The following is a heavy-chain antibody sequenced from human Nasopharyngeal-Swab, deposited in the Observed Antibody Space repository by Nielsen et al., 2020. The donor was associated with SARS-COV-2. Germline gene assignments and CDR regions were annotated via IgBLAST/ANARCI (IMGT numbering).Heavy chain of an antibody. CDR3: ARGYSYGLAY. D-gene: IGHD5-18*01. J-gene: IGHJ4*02. V-gene: IGHV1-46*01. Sequence: ASVLVSCKSSLYTFTNHFMHSVRQAPGQGLEWMGMINPSGGSTGYAQNFQGRVTVTRDTSTSTVYMELSSLSSEDTAVYYCARGYSYGLAYWGQGTLVTVSP. CDR2: INPSGGST. CDR1: LYTFTNHF.